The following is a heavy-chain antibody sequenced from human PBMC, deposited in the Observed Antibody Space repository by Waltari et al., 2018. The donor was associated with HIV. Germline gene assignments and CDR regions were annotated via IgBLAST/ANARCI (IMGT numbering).Heavy chain of an antibody. Sequence: VQLVQSGAEMRKLGASVKVSCRASGYTFSAYTISWVRQAPGQGLEWMGWISGYNGNTNYAQKFQGRVNMTTDTSTSTAHMELRSLRSDDTAVYYCARGVSIVRGVMIRGHMDVWGQGTTVTVSS. CDR2: ISGYNGNT. V-gene: IGHV1-18*01. J-gene: IGHJ6*02. CDR1: GYTFSAYT. D-gene: IGHD3-10*01. CDR3: ARGVSIVRGVMIRGHMDV.